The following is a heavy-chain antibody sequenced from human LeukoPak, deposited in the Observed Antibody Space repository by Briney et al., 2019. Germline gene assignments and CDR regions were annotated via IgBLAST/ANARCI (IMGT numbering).Heavy chain of an antibody. CDR2: ISGSGGST. V-gene: IGHV3-23*01. CDR1: GFTFSSYA. Sequence: GGSLRLSCAASGFTFSSYAMSWVRQAPGKGLERVSAISGSGGSTYYTDSVKGRFTTSRDNSKNTLYLQMNSLRAEDTAVYYCAKHIAAAGTGFFDYWGQGTLVTVSS. D-gene: IGHD6-13*01. CDR3: AKHIAAAGTGFFDY. J-gene: IGHJ4*02.